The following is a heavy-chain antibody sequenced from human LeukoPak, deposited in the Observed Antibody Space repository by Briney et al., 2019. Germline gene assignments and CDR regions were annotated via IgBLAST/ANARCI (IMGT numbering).Heavy chain of an antibody. CDR1: GGSISTYH. CDR3: SGYCSSSSCPAGAFDI. J-gene: IGHJ3*02. CDR2: IYYSGDT. V-gene: IGHV4-59*08. D-gene: IGHD2-2*01. Sequence: SETLSLTCSVSGGSISTYHWSWIRQPPGKGLEWIGYIYYSGDTNYNPSLKSRVIISADTSKNQPSLMLHSVTAADTAVYYCSGYCSSSSCPAGAFDIWGQGTMVTVSS.